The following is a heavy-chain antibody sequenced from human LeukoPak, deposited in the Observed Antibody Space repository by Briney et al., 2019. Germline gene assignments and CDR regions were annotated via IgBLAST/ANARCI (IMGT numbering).Heavy chain of an antibody. CDR1: GYTFTSYG. D-gene: IGHD1-26*01. CDR2: IIPIFGTA. V-gene: IGHV1-69*05. CDR3: ARDWSFSGSYGTYDAFDI. Sequence: SVKVSCKASGYTFTSYGISWVRQAPGQGLEWMGGIIPIFGTANYAQKFQGRVTITTDESTSTAYMELSSLRSEDTAVYYCARDWSFSGSYGTYDAFDIWGQGTMVTVSS. J-gene: IGHJ3*02.